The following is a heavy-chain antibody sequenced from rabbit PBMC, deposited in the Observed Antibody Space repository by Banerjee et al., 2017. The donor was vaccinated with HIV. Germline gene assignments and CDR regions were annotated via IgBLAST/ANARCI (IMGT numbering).Heavy chain of an antibody. CDR3: ARGAASSGDL. D-gene: IGHD8-1*01. Sequence: QSLEESGGDLVKPGASLTLTCTASGFSFSNKYVMCWVRQAPGKGLEWIACINTSSGNIVYASWAKGRFTISKTSSTTVTLQMTSLTAADTATYFCARGAASSGDLWGQGTLVTVS. CDR2: INTSSGNI. J-gene: IGHJ3*01. CDR1: GFSFSNKYV. V-gene: IGHV1S40*01.